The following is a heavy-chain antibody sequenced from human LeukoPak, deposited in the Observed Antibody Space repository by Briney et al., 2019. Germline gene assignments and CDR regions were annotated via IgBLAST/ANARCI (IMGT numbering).Heavy chain of an antibody. J-gene: IGHJ4*02. V-gene: IGHV1-58*01. D-gene: IGHD4-17*01. CDR1: GFTFTSSA. CDR2: IVVGSGNT. Sequence: SVKVSCKASGFTFTSSAVQRVRQARGQRLEWIGWIVVGSGNTNYAQKFQERVTITRDMSTSTAYMELSSLRSEDTAVYYCAAVYGDPKGYWGQGTLVTVSS. CDR3: AAVYGDPKGY.